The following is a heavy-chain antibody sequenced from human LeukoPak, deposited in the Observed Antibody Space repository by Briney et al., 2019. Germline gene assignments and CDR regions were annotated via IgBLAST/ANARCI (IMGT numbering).Heavy chain of an antibody. CDR3: ARLPTGFPNWFDL. CDR1: GGSISGYY. Sequence: SETLSLTCTVSGGSISGYYWSWMRQPPGKGLEWIGYISYSGSTLYNPSLESRVTISEDTSKNHFSLYLSSVTAADTAVYYCARLPTGFPNWFDLWGQGTLVTVSS. CDR2: ISYSGST. V-gene: IGHV4-59*08. J-gene: IGHJ5*02.